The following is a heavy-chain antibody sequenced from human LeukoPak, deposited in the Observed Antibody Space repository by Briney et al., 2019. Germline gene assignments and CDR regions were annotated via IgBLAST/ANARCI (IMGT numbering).Heavy chain of an antibody. J-gene: IGHJ4*02. V-gene: IGHV3-33*08. CDR3: ARVLKSGYDLDY. CDR1: GFTFSSYW. CDR2: IWYDGSNK. D-gene: IGHD3-3*01. Sequence: GALRLSCAASGFTFSSYWMSWVRQAPGKGLEWVAVIWYDGSNKYYADSVKGRFTISRDNSKNTLYLQMNSLRAEDTAVYYCARVLKSGYDLDYWGQGTLVTVSS.